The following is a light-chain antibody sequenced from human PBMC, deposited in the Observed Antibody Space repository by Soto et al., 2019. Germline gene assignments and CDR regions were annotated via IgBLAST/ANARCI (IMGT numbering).Light chain of an antibody. J-gene: IGKJ1*01. CDR3: MHSVQGPWT. CDR1: QSLLFSDGNTY. V-gene: IGKV2-30*01. Sequence: DVVMTQSPLSLPVTLGQPASISCRSSQSLLFSDGNTYFNWFQQRPGQSPRRLFYNVSNRDSGVPDRFSGSGSGSDFTLKISRVEADDVGVYYCMHSVQGPWTFGQGTKVEIK. CDR2: NVS.